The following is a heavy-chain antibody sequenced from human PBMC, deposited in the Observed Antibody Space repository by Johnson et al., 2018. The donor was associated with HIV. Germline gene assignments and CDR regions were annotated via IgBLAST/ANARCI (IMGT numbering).Heavy chain of an antibody. Sequence: QVQLVESGGGVVQPGRSLRLSCAASGFTFSSYAMHWVRQAPGKGLEWVAVISYDGSNKYYADSVTGRFTISRDNSKNTRYLQMNSLRAEDTAVYYCARGAALPAAFDIWGQGTMVTVSS. D-gene: IGHD2-15*01. CDR2: ISYDGSNK. J-gene: IGHJ3*02. V-gene: IGHV3-30*04. CDR1: GFTFSSYA. CDR3: ARGAALPAAFDI.